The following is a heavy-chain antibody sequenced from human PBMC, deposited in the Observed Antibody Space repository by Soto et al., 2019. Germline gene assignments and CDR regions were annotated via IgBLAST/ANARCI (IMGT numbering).Heavy chain of an antibody. V-gene: IGHV1-46*03. Sequence: GASVKVSCKASGYTFTRYYMHWARQAPGQGLEWMGIINPSSGTTTYAQKFQGKVTMTRDTSTNTVYMELTSLTSEDTAVYYCTSGVVTSFDCWGQGTLVTVSS. CDR3: TSGVVTSFDC. CDR1: GYTFTRYY. J-gene: IGHJ4*02. CDR2: INPSSGTT. D-gene: IGHD4-4*01.